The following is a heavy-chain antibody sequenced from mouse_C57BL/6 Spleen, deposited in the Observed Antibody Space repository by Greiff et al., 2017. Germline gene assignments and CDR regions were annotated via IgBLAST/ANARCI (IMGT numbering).Heavy chain of an antibody. J-gene: IGHJ2*01. D-gene: IGHD3-2*02. Sequence: QVQLKQPGAELVKPGASVKLSCKASGYTFTSYWMHWVKQRPGQGLEWIGMIHPNSGSTNYNEKFKSKATLTVDKSSSTAYMQLSSLTSEDSAVYYCASRTAQATLYYFDYWGQGTTLTVSS. CDR2: IHPNSGST. CDR1: GYTFTSYW. CDR3: ASRTAQATLYYFDY. V-gene: IGHV1-64*01.